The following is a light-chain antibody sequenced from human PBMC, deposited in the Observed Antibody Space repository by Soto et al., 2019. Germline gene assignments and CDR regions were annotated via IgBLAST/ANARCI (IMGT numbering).Light chain of an antibody. CDR1: QNVDKF. CDR2: DSS. CDR3: QQQKNWPPIT. Sequence: EIELTQSPATLSLSPGETATLSCRASQNVDKFLAWYQQRPGQPPRLLIFDSSNRATGVPVRFSGSGSGTVFTPTIGSLEPEDSAVYYYQQQKNWPPITFGQGTRLEIK. V-gene: IGKV3-11*01. J-gene: IGKJ5*01.